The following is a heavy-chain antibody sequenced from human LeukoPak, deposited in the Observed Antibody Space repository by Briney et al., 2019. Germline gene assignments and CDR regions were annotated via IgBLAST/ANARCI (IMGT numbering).Heavy chain of an antibody. J-gene: IGHJ4*02. Sequence: GGSLRLSCSASGFTFSSSPMHWVRQAPGKGLEYVSAISSDGVSKYYGDSMKGRFTISRGNSKNILYLHMSSLRAEDTAVYYCVQEGSGWHASWGQGTLVTVSS. D-gene: IGHD6-19*01. CDR1: GFTFSSSP. CDR2: ISSDGVSK. V-gene: IGHV3-64D*06. CDR3: VQEGSGWHAS.